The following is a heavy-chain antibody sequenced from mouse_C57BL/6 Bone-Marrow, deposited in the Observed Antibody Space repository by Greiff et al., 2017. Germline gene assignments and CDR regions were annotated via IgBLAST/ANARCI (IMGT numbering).Heavy chain of an antibody. CDR2: IYPGDGDT. Sequence: VQLKESGAALVKPGASVKISCKASGYAFSSYWMNWVKQRPGKGLEWIGQIYPGDGDTNYNGKFKGKATLTADKSSSTAYMQLSSLTSEDSAVYFCAAITTVVEGGYFDVWGTGTTVTVSS. CDR3: AAITTVVEGGYFDV. J-gene: IGHJ1*03. CDR1: GYAFSSYW. V-gene: IGHV1-80*01. D-gene: IGHD1-1*01.